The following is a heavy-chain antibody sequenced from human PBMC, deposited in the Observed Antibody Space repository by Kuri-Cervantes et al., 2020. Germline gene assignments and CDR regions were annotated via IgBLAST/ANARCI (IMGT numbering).Heavy chain of an antibody. CDR2: IKPDGGEK. V-gene: IGHV3-7*01. CDR3: LRDYGGV. Sequence: GESLKISCIASGFMFSSYWMSWVRQAPGKGLECVANIKPDGGEKNYVDSAKGRFTISRDNGKNTLYLQMNSLRAEETAVYYCLRDYGGVWGQGTTVTVSS. J-gene: IGHJ6*02. CDR1: GFMFSSYW. D-gene: IGHD3-16*01.